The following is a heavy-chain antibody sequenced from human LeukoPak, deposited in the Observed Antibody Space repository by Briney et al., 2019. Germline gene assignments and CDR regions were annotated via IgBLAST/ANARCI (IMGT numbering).Heavy chain of an antibody. CDR2: IYGGGRT. Sequence: GGSLRLSCAASGFTVINNYMSWVRQAPGKGLEWVSLIYGGGRTYYADSVKGRFTISRDNSKNTLYLQMNSLRAEDTAVYYCAREYSSSWYSAFDIWGQGTMVTVSS. CDR1: GFTVINNY. CDR3: AREYSSSWYSAFDI. J-gene: IGHJ3*02. D-gene: IGHD6-13*01. V-gene: IGHV3-66*01.